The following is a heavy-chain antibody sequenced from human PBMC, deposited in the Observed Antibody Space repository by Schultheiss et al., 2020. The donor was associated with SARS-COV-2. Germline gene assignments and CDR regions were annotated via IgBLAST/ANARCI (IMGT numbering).Heavy chain of an antibody. V-gene: IGHV4-39*07. D-gene: IGHD3-9*01. CDR3: ARPYDILTGSPLGY. J-gene: IGHJ4*02. Sequence: SETLSLTCTVSGGSISSGGYYWGWIRQPPGKGLEWIGSIYYSGSTYYNPSLKSRVTISVDTSKNQFSLKLSSVTAADTAVYYCARPYDILTGSPLGYWGQGTLVTVSS. CDR2: IYYSGST. CDR1: GGSISSGGYY.